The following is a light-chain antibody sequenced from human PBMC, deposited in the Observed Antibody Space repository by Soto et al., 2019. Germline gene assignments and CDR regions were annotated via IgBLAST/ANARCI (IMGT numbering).Light chain of an antibody. CDR1: SSNIGSNT. CDR2: NNN. J-gene: IGLJ1*01. CDR3: AAWDDSLNVLV. Sequence: QSVLTQPPSASGTPGQRVTISCSGSSSNIGSNTVNWYQQLPGTAPKLLIYNNNQRPSGVRDRFSCSKSGTSASLAISGLQSEDEADYYCAAWDDSLNVLVFGTGTKLTVL. V-gene: IGLV1-44*01.